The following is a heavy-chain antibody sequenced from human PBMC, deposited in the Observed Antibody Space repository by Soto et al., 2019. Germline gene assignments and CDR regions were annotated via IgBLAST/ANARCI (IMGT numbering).Heavy chain of an antibody. D-gene: IGHD2-21*02. J-gene: IGHJ4*02. CDR3: AKAVPPFVVVTASDY. CDR1: GFIFRNFG. CDR2: ISYDGTNK. Sequence: QVQLVESGGGVVQPGRSLRLSCAASGFIFRNFGMHWVRQAPGKGLEWVAVISYDGTNKYYADSVKGRFTISRDNSKNTLYLQINSLRAEDTAVYYCAKAVPPFVVVTASDYWGQGTLVTVSS. V-gene: IGHV3-30*18.